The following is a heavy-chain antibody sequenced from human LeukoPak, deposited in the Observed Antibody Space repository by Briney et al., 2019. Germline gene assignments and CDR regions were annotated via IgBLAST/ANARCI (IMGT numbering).Heavy chain of an antibody. CDR1: GFTFSSYA. J-gene: IGHJ6*02. CDR3: ARDFPRAYCSSTSCLYNYNGMDV. D-gene: IGHD2-2*01. CDR2: ISYDGNNK. V-gene: IGHV3-30-3*01. Sequence: PGRSLRLSCAASGFTFSSYAMPWVRQAPGKGLEWVAVISYDGNNKYYADSVKGRFTISRDYSKNTLYLQMNSLRAEDTAVYYCARDFPRAYCSSTSCLYNYNGMDVWGQGTTVTVSS.